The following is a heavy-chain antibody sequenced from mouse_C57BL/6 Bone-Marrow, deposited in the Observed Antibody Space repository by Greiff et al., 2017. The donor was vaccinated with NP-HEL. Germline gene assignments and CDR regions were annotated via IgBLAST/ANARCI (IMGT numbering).Heavy chain of an antibody. J-gene: IGHJ2*01. CDR3: ARHYDGYYEDY. CDR1: EYEFPSHD. D-gene: IGHD2-3*01. CDR2: INSDGGST. Sequence: EVKLVESGGGLVQPGESLKLSCESNEYEFPSHDMSWVRQTPEKRLELVAAINSDGGSTCYPDTMESRFIMSRDNTYKTPYLQLRSLRSEDSALYYCARHYDGYYEDYWGQGTTRTVSS. V-gene: IGHV5-2*03.